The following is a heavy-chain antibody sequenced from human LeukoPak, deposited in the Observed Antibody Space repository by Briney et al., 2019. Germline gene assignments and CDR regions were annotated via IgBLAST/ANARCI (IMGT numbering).Heavy chain of an antibody. Sequence: AGGSLRLSSAASGFTFSSYAMHWVRQAPGKGLEWVAVISYDGSNKYYADYVKGRFTISRDNSKNTLYLQMNSLRAEDTAVYYCARDSGSAGPQLELQGGYWGQGTLVTVSS. V-gene: IGHV3-30-3*01. CDR2: ISYDGSNK. CDR1: GFTFSSYA. J-gene: IGHJ4*02. CDR3: ARDSGSAGPQLELQGGY. D-gene: IGHD1-7*01.